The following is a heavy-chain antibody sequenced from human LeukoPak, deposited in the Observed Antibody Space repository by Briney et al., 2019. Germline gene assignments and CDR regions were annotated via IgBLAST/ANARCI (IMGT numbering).Heavy chain of an antibody. CDR3: ARGGWGSGWFNGPAEYFQY. J-gene: IGHJ1*01. Sequence: SETLSLTCTVSGGSISSSSYYWGWIRQPPGKGLEWIGSIYYSGSTYYNPSLKSRVTISVDTSKNQFSLKLSSVTAADTAVYYCARGGWGSGWFNGPAEYFQYWGQGTLVTVSS. CDR2: IYYSGST. V-gene: IGHV4-39*07. D-gene: IGHD6-19*01. CDR1: GGSISSSSYY.